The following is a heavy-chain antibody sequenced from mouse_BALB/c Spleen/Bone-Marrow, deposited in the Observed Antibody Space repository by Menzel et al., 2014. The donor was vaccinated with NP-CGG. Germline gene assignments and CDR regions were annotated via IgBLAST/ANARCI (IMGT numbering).Heavy chain of an antibody. CDR3: ASYRYGWYFDV. CDR1: GFNIKDTY. J-gene: IGHJ1*01. CDR2: IDPAIFT. D-gene: IGHD2-14*01. Sequence: DVKLVESGAELVKPGASVKLSCTASGFNIKDTYLHWVKQRPEQGLDWIGRIDPAIFTKYDPKFQGKATITADTSSNTAYQHLSSLTSEDTAVYYCASYRYGWYFDVWGAGTTVTVSS. V-gene: IGHV14-3*02.